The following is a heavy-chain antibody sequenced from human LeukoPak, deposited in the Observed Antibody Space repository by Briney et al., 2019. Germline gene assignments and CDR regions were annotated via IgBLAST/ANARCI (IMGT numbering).Heavy chain of an antibody. V-gene: IGHV4-34*01. J-gene: IGHJ5*02. D-gene: IGHD1-7*01. CDR2: INHSGST. CDR3: ARVSYNWNSAGFDP. CDR1: GGSFSGYY. Sequence: KPSETLSLTCAVYGGSFSGYYWSWIRQPPEKGLEWIGEINHSGSTNYNPSLKSRVTISVDTSKNQFSLKLSSVTAADTAVYYCARVSYNWNSAGFDPWGQGTLVTVSS.